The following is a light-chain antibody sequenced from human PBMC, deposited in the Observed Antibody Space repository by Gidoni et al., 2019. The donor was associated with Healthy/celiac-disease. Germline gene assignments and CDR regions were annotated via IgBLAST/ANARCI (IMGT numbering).Light chain of an antibody. J-gene: IGKJ1*01. CDR1: QSVSSY. CDR3: QQRSNWPPWT. V-gene: IGKV3-11*01. CDR2: DAS. Sequence: EIVLTQSPATLSLSPGERATLSCRASQSVSSYLAWYQQKPGQAPRLLIYDASNRATGIPARFSGSGSGTDFTLTLSSLEPEDFAVYYCQQRSNWPPWTFGQXTKVEIK.